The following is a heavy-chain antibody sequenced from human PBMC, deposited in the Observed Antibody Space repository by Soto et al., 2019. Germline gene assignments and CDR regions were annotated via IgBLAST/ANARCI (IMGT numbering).Heavy chain of an antibody. V-gene: IGHV3-30*03. J-gene: IGHJ4*02. Sequence: GGSLRLSCAASGFSFSSYGMHWVRQAPGKGLEWVAMISYDGTDEYYADSVKGRFTISRDNSKNAVYLQMNSLRAEDTAVYYCAREPDIVLMVYAMDYWGQGTLVTVSS. D-gene: IGHD2-8*01. CDR2: ISYDGTDE. CDR1: GFSFSSYG. CDR3: AREPDIVLMVYAMDY.